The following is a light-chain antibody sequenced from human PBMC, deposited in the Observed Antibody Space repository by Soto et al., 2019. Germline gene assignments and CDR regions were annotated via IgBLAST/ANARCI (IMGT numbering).Light chain of an antibody. CDR2: GAS. J-gene: IGKJ1*01. Sequence: DIQMTQSPPTLSASVGDRVTITCRASQSIRHYLAWYQQMPGKAPKLLIYGASTLQSGVPSRFSGSGSGTEFTLTISSLQPDDFATYYCQQYKSFMWTFGQGTKVDIK. V-gene: IGKV1-5*01. CDR1: QSIRHY. CDR3: QQYKSFMWT.